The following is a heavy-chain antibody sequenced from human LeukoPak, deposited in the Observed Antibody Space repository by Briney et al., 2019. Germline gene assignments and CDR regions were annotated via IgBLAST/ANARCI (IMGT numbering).Heavy chain of an antibody. CDR1: GFTFSSYS. CDR3: AREGGTYDRLEGFDP. CDR2: ISSSSSYI. Sequence: TTGGSLRLSCAASGFTFSSYSMNWVRQAPGKGLEWVSSISSSSSYIYYADSVKGRFTISRDNAKNSLYLQMNGLRAEDTAVYYCAREGGTYDRLEGFDPWGQGTLVTVSS. D-gene: IGHD3-16*01. J-gene: IGHJ5*02. V-gene: IGHV3-21*01.